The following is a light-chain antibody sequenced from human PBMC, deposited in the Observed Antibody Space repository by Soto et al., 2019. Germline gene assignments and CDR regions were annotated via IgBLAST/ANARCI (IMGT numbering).Light chain of an antibody. CDR1: QCLLYRSNNKNY. Sequence: DIVLDQSPDSLAVSLCERATINCKSSQCLLYRSNNKNYLAWYQQKPGQPLKLLISWASTRESGVPDRFSGSGSGADFTLTISRLQAEDVAVYYCQHYYSAPRTFGQGTKVDI. V-gene: IGKV4-1*01. CDR3: QHYYSAPRT. CDR2: WAS. J-gene: IGKJ1*01.